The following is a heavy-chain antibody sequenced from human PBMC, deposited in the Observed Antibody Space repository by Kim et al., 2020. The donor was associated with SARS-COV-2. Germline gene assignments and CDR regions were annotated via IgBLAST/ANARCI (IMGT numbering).Heavy chain of an antibody. J-gene: IGHJ4*02. CDR3: TTDHPDY. Sequence: DGGTTDDAAHVKGRFNISRDDSKNTQYLQMNSLKTEDTAVYYCTTDHPDYWGQGTLVTVSS. CDR2: DGGTT. V-gene: IGHV3-15*01.